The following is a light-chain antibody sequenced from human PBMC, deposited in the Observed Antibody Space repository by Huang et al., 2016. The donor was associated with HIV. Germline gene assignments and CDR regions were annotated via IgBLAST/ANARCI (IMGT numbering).Light chain of an antibody. CDR2: TAS. Sequence: AIQMTQSPASLSASVGDRVTITCRASQDIGNDLGWYQQRRGKAPKLLVSTASHLQSGVPSRFTGIGSGTHFTLTISGLQPEDFATYYCLQDYTYPWTFGQGTKVEI. J-gene: IGKJ1*01. CDR1: QDIGND. V-gene: IGKV1-6*01. CDR3: LQDYTYPWT.